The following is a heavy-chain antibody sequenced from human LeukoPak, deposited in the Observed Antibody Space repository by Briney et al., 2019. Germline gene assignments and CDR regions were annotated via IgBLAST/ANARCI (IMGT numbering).Heavy chain of an antibody. CDR2: IIPIFGTA. CDR1: GGTFSSYA. Sequence: AASVKVSCKASGGTFSSYAISWVRQAPGQGLEWMGGIIPIFGTANYAQKFQGRVTITADESTSTAYMELSSLRSEGTAVYYCARDPAYYDSSGYGYYWGQGTLVTVSS. CDR3: ARDPAYYDSSGYGYY. J-gene: IGHJ4*02. D-gene: IGHD3-22*01. V-gene: IGHV1-69*13.